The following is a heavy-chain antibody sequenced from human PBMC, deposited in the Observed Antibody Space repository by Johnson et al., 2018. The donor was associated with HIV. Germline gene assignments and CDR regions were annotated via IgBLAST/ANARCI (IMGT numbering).Heavy chain of an antibody. Sequence: VQLVESGGGVVQPGGSLRLSCAASGFTFSSYAMSWVRQAPGKGLEWVSAISGSGGSTYYADSVKGRFTISRDTSKNTLYLQMNSLRAEDTAVYYCAKDLQQPQRGEHALAQDAFDIWGQGTMVTVSS. CDR2: ISGSGGST. D-gene: IGHD6-13*01. CDR1: GFTFSSYA. CDR3: AKDLQQPQRGEHALAQDAFDI. J-gene: IGHJ3*02. V-gene: IGHV3-23*04.